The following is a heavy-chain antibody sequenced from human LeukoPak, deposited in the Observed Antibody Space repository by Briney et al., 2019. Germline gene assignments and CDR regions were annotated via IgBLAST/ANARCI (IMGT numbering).Heavy chain of an antibody. J-gene: IGHJ3*02. CDR3: AKDRLANYSDPGDAFDI. CDR1: GFTFDDYA. Sequence: GGSLRLSCAASGFTFDDYAMHWVRQAPGEGLEWVSGISWNSGSIGYADSVKGRFTISRDNAKNSLYLQMNSLRAEDTALYYCAKDRLANYSDPGDAFDIWGQGTMVTVSS. CDR2: ISWNSGSI. D-gene: IGHD4/OR15-4a*01. V-gene: IGHV3-9*01.